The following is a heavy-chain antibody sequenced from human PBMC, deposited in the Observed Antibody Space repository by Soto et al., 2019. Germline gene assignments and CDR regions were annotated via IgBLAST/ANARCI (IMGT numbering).Heavy chain of an antibody. CDR2: INHSGST. Sequence: QVQLQQWGAGLLKPSETLSLTCAVYGGSFSGYYWSWIRQPPGKGLEWIGEINHSGSTNYNPSLKSRVALSVVTSMNQFSLKLSAVTAAGTAVYYCARGLLRWYRLWYFALWGRGTLVTVSS. J-gene: IGHJ2*01. CDR1: GGSFSGYY. D-gene: IGHD4-17*01. V-gene: IGHV4-34*01. CDR3: ARGLLRWYRLWYFAL.